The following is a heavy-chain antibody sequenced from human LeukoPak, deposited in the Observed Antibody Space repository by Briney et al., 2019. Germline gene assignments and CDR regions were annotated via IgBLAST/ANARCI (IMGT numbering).Heavy chain of an antibody. CDR1: GYTFISFG. D-gene: IGHD3-3*01. CDR3: ARMKFDYDFPHWFDL. CDR2: INSYNGKT. V-gene: IGHV1-18*01. J-gene: IGHJ5*02. Sequence: ASVKVSCKASGYTFISFGICWVRQTPGQGLEWMGSINSYNGKTRYAQKIQGRVTMTTDTSTSTAYMELRSLRSDDTAIYYCARMKFDYDFPHWFDLWGQGTLVTVSS.